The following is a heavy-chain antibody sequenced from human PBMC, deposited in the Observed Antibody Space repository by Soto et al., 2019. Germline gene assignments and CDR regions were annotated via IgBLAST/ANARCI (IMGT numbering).Heavy chain of an antibody. V-gene: IGHV3-23*01. CDR1: GFTFSSYA. J-gene: IGHJ4*02. Sequence: GESLKISCAASGFTFSSYAMSWVRQAPGKGLEWVSAISGSGGSTYYADSAKGRFTISRDNSKNTLYPQMNSLRAEDTAVYYCACSPYDSSSDYWGQGTLVTVSS. CDR2: ISGSGGST. CDR3: ACSPYDSSSDY. D-gene: IGHD3-22*01.